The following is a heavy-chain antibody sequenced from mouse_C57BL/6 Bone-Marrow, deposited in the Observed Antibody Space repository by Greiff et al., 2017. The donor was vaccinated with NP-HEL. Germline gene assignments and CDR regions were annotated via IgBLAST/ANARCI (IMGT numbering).Heavy chain of an antibody. CDR1: EYAFPSHD. V-gene: IGHV5-2*01. CDR2: INSDGGST. D-gene: IGHD2-5*01. CDR3: ARQGGYYSNCDAMDY. Sequence: DVKLVESGGGLVQPGESLKLSCESNEYAFPSHDMSWVRKTPEKRLELVAAINSDGGSTYYPDTMERRFIISRDNTKKTLYLQMSSLRSEDTALYYGARQGGYYSNCDAMDYWGQGTSVTVSS. J-gene: IGHJ4*01.